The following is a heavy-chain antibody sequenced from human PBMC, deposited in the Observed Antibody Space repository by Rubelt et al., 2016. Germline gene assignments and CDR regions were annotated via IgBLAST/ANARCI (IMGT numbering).Heavy chain of an antibody. D-gene: IGHD1-1*01. CDR1: GFTFSSYS. Sequence: GGSLRLSCAASGFTFSSYSMNWVRQAPGKGLEWVSSISSSSSYIYYADSVKGRFTISRDNAKNSLYLQMNSLRAEDTAVYYCARKENWNDGPLLYYYYMDVWGKGTTVTVSS. V-gene: IGHV3-21*01. J-gene: IGHJ6*03. CDR3: ARKENWNDGPLLYYYYMDV. CDR2: ISSSSSYI.